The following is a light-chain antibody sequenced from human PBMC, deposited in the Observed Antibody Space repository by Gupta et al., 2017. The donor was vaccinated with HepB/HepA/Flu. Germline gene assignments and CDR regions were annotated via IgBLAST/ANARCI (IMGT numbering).Light chain of an antibody. CDR1: TTDVGNYNI. CDR3: CSDAGILTFGV. J-gene: IGLJ3*02. CDR2: EVN. Sequence: ALTQPASVSGFPGQTLTTSCTGTTTDVGNYNIVSWYQQHTGKAPIFLIYEVNRRHSVVSSRFSGSKSGKSAAMTTSGLHAEDEADYFCCSDAGILTFGVFGGGTKVTVL. V-gene: IGLV2-23*02.